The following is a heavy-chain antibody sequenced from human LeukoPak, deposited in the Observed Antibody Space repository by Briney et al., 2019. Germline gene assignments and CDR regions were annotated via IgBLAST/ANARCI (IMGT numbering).Heavy chain of an antibody. D-gene: IGHD2-2*02. CDR3: AREEGGDCSRTSCYTSS. Sequence: GGSLRHSCAASVFTFSDDYMSWIRQAPGKGLECVSYISGSGSTTYYADSVKGQFTITRDNAKDSLYLQMNSLRVEDAAVYYCAREEGGDCSRTSCYTSSWGQGTQVTVST. CDR2: ISGSGSTT. V-gene: IGHV3-11*01. J-gene: IGHJ4*02. CDR1: VFTFSDDY.